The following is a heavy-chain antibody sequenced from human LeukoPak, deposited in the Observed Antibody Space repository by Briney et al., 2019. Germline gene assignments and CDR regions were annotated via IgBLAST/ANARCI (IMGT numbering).Heavy chain of an antibody. V-gene: IGHV4-61*02. CDR3: ARALSGDLDY. CDR1: GGSISSGSYY. D-gene: IGHD7-27*01. Sequence: SQTLSLTCTVSGGSISSGSYYWGWIRQPAGKGLEWIGRIYTSGSTNYNPSLKSRVTISVDTSKNQFSLKLSSVTAGDTAVYYCARALSGDLDYWGQGTLVTVSS. CDR2: IYTSGST. J-gene: IGHJ4*02.